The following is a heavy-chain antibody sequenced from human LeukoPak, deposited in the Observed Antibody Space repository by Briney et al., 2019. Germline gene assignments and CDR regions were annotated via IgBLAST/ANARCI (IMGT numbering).Heavy chain of an antibody. V-gene: IGHV4-59*01. J-gene: IGHJ4*02. CDR3: ARGANWGSPDY. Sequence: SETLSLTCTVSGGSISSDYWSWIRQSPGKGLEWIGYIYYSGTTSYNPSLKSRVTISLDTSKNQFSLKLSSVTAVDTAVYYCARGANWGSPDYWGQGTLVTVSP. CDR2: IYYSGTT. CDR1: GGSISSDY. D-gene: IGHD7-27*01.